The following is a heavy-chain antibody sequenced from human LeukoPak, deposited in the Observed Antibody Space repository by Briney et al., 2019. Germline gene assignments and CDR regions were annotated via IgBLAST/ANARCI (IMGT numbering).Heavy chain of an antibody. CDR3: AKDMIVGATIFDY. Sequence: PGGSLRLSCAASGFAFRNYWMHWVRQAPGKGLVWVSRIKGDGSGPIYADSVKGRFTISRDNSKNTLYLQMNSLRAEDTAVYYCAKDMIVGATIFDYWGQGTLVTVSS. D-gene: IGHD1-26*01. V-gene: IGHV3-74*01. J-gene: IGHJ4*02. CDR2: IKGDGSGP. CDR1: GFAFRNYW.